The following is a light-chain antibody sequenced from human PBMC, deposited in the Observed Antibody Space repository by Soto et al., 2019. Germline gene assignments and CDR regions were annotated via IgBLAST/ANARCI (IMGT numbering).Light chain of an antibody. CDR1: QSVSNNY. V-gene: IGKV3-20*01. CDR2: GAS. Sequence: EIVLTQSPGPLPLSPGERATLSCRASQSVSNNYLAWYQQKPGQAPRLLIYGASNRATGIPDRFSGSGSGTDFTLTISRLEPEDFAVYYCQQYGSSGTFGQGTKVDIK. J-gene: IGKJ1*01. CDR3: QQYGSSGT.